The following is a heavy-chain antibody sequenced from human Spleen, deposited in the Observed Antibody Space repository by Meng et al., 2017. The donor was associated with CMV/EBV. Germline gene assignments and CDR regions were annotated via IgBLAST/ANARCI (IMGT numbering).Heavy chain of an antibody. J-gene: IGHJ4*02. CDR1: GFTVSSNY. CDR2: IYSGGST. Sequence: LWGSGGGLGQPGGSLRLSCAAVGFTVSSNYMSWVRQAPGKGLEWVSVIYSGGSTYYADSVKGRFTISRDNSKNTLYLQMNSLRAEDTAVYYCARDGGVAAPFDYWGQGTLVTVSS. V-gene: IGHV3-66*01. D-gene: IGHD6-6*01. CDR3: ARDGGVAAPFDY.